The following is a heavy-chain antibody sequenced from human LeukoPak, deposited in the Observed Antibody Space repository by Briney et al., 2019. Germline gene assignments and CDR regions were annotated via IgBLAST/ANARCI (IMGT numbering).Heavy chain of an antibody. D-gene: IGHD3-16*02. CDR1: GFTFSTYS. CDR2: ISSGGSYI. CDR3: ARDLDDYVWGSYRGPDAFDI. V-gene: IGHV3-21*01. J-gene: IGHJ3*02. Sequence: GGSLRLSCAGSGFTFSTYSMNWVRQAPGKGLEWVSSISSGGSYIYYADSVKGRFTISRDNAKNSLYLQMNSLRAEDTAVHYCARDLDDYVWGSYRGPDAFDIWGQGTMVTVSS.